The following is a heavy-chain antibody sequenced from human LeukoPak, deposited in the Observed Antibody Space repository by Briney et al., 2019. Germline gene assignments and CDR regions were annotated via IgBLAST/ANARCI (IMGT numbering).Heavy chain of an antibody. D-gene: IGHD3-10*01. Sequence: GGSLRLSCAASGFTFSDHYMDWVRQAPGKGLEWVGRARNKANSYTTEYAASVKGRFTISRDDSKNSLYLQMNSLKTEDTAVYYCAKGSYSHRPDYWGQGTLVTVSS. CDR3: AKGSYSHRPDY. CDR2: ARNKANSYTT. V-gene: IGHV3-72*01. J-gene: IGHJ4*02. CDR1: GFTFSDHY.